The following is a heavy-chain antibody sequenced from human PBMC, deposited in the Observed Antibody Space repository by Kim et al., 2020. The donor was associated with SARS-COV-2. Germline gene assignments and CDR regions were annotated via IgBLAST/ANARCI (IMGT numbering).Heavy chain of an antibody. J-gene: IGHJ6*02. CDR2: INADGSGT. Sequence: GGSLRLSCAASGFTFSDYWMHWVRQAPGKGLMWVSRINADGSGTKYADAVKGRFTIFRDNARNTLYLQMNSLTAGDTAVYYCVRTSYYFGMDVWGQGTTVTVSS. CDR1: GFTFSDYW. CDR3: VRTSYYFGMDV. V-gene: IGHV3-74*01.